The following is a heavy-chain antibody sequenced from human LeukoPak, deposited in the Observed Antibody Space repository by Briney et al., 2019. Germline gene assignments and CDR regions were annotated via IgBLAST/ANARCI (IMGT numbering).Heavy chain of an antibody. J-gene: IGHJ4*02. V-gene: IGHV3-23*01. CDR3: AKIAPWGKVTATDGFDY. CDR2: ISGSGGRT. CDR1: GFIFSSDA. D-gene: IGHD2-21*02. Sequence: GGSLRLSCAASGFIFSSDALSWVRQAPGKGLEWVSLISGSGGRTYYADSVKGHLTISRDNSKKTLYLQMNSLRAEDTAVYYCAKIAPWGKVTATDGFDYWGQGTLVLVSS.